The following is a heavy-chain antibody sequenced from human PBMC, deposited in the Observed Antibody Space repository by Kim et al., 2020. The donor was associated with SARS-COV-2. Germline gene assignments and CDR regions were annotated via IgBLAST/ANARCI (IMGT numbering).Heavy chain of an antibody. CDR3: ASGGYSSSWYGPESRY. Sequence: SLKSRVTISVDTSKNQFSLKLSSVTAADTAVYYCASGGYSSSWYGPESRYWGQGTLVTVSS. V-gene: IGHV4-59*09. J-gene: IGHJ4*02. D-gene: IGHD6-13*01.